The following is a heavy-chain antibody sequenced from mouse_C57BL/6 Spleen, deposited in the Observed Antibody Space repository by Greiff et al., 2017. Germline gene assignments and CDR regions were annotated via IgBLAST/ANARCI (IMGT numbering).Heavy chain of an antibody. V-gene: IGHV1-81*01. CDR3: ARRGLRSYYFDY. CDR1: GYTFTSYG. J-gene: IGHJ2*01. CDR2: IYPRSGNT. Sequence: QVQLQQSGAELARPGAPVKLSCKASGYTFTSYGISWVKQTTGQGLEWIGEIYPRSGNTYYNEKFKGKATLTADKSSSTAYMELRSLTSEDSAVYFCARRGLRSYYFDYWGQGTTLTVSS. D-gene: IGHD1-1*01.